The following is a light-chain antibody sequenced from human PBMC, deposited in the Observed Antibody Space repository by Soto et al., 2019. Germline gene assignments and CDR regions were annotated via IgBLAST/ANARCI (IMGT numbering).Light chain of an antibody. J-gene: IGKJ1*01. CDR1: QILSNNIY. CDR3: QRFGTSPPWT. CDR2: GAS. Sequence: EIVLTQSPGTLSLSPGERATLSCSASQILSNNIYLAWYQQKPGQAPRLLIYGASSRATGIPNRFSGSGSGTDFTLTISRLEPEDFAVYYCQRFGTSPPWTFGQGTKVDIK. V-gene: IGKV3-20*01.